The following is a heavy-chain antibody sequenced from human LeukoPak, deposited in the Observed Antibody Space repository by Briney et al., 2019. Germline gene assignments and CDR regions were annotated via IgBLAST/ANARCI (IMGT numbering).Heavy chain of an antibody. CDR1: GGSISSGGYS. V-gene: IGHV4-30-2*01. Sequence: PSETLSLTCAVSGGSISSGGYSWSWIRQPPGKGLEWIGDIYHSGSTYYNPSLKSRVTISVDRSKNQFSLKLSSVTAADTAVYYCARGVGYSVIPRYYGMDVWGQGTTVTVSS. D-gene: IGHD5-18*01. CDR3: ARGVGYSVIPRYYGMDV. CDR2: IYHSGST. J-gene: IGHJ6*02.